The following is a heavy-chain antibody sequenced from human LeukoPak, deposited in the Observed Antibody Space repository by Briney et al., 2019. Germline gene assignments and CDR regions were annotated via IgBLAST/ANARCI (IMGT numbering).Heavy chain of an antibody. CDR3: ATYLLVVPAAIVFDY. CDR1: GYTLTGLS. CDR2: FDPEDGET. J-gene: IGHJ4*02. V-gene: IGHV1-24*01. D-gene: IGHD2-2*02. Sequence: ASVKVSCKVSGYTLTGLSMHWVRQAPGKGLEWMGGFDPEDGETIYAQKFQGRVTMTEDTSTDTAYMELSSLRSEDTAVYYCATYLLVVPAAIVFDYWGQGTLVTVSS.